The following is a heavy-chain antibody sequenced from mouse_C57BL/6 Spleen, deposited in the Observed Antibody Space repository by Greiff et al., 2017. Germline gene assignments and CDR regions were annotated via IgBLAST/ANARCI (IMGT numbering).Heavy chain of an antibody. D-gene: IGHD3-1*01. CDR2: ISSGSSTI. CDR1: GFTFSDYG. CDR3: ARHRGDY. Sequence: DVKLVESGGGLVKPGGSLKLSCAASGFTFSDYGMHWVRQAPEKGLEWVAYISSGSSTIYYADTVKGRFTISRDNAKNTLFLQMTSLRSEDTAMYYCARHRGDYWGQGTSVTVSS. J-gene: IGHJ4*01. V-gene: IGHV5-17*01.